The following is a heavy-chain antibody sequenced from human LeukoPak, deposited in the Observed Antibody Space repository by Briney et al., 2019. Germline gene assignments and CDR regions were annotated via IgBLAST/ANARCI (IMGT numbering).Heavy chain of an antibody. CDR1: GGSISSYY. D-gene: IGHD5/OR15-5a*01. CDR2: IYYSGST. J-gene: IGHJ5*02. V-gene: IGHV4-59*01. Sequence: SVTLSLTCTVSGGSISSYYWSWIRQPPGKGLEWIGYIYYSGSTNYNPSLKSRVTISVDTSKNQFSLKLSSVTAADTAVYYCARDKSETHLPRNWFDPWGQGTLVTVSS. CDR3: ARDKSETHLPRNWFDP.